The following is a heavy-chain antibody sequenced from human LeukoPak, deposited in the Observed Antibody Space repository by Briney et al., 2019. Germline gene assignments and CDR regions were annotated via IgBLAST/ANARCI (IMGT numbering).Heavy chain of an antibody. Sequence: GGSLRLSCAASGFTFSSYAMSWVRQAPGKGLEWVSAISGSGGSTYYADSVKGRFTISRDNSKNTLYLQMNSLRAEDTAVYYCARDSKWLRSFDPWGQGTLVTVSS. J-gene: IGHJ5*02. CDR1: GFTFSSYA. CDR2: ISGSGGST. D-gene: IGHD5-12*01. V-gene: IGHV3-23*01. CDR3: ARDSKWLRSFDP.